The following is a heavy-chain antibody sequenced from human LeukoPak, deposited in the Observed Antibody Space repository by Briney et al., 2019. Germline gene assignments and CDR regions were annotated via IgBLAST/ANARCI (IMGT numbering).Heavy chain of an antibody. J-gene: IGHJ4*02. CDR3: ARGLQRHVDTTMISRLWDY. Sequence: GGSLRLSCAASGFTFSSYGMHWVRQAPGKGLEWVAVISYDGSNKYYADSVKGRFTISRDNSKNTLYLQMDSLRAEDTAVYYCARGLQRHVDTTMISRLWDYWGQGTLVTVSS. CDR1: GFTFSSYG. V-gene: IGHV3-30*03. CDR2: ISYDGSNK. D-gene: IGHD5-18*01.